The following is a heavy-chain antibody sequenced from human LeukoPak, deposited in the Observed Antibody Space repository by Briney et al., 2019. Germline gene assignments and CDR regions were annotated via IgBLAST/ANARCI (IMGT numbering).Heavy chain of an antibody. J-gene: IGHJ4*02. D-gene: IGHD1-7*01. CDR1: GASVSRGSYY. Sequence: SETLSLTCTVSGASVSRGSYYWNWIRQPAGKGLEWIGRIYTSGSTNYNPSLKSRVTISLDTSRNRFSLKLSSVTAADTAMYYCAGVIGNYDGRLDYWGQGTLVTVSS. CDR3: AGVIGNYDGRLDY. CDR2: IYTSGST. V-gene: IGHV4-61*02.